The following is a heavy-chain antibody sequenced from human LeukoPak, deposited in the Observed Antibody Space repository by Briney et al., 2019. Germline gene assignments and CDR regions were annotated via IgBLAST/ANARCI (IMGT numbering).Heavy chain of an antibody. V-gene: IGHV3-48*03. J-gene: IGHJ6*04. CDR2: ISSSGSTI. Sequence: PGGALRVSCAAPRFSFSRDEMNCVRQAPGKGLEWVSYISSSGSTIYYADSVKGRFTISRDNAKNSLYLQMNSLRAEDTAVYYCAELGITMIGGVWGKGTTVTISS. CDR1: RFSFSRDE. CDR3: AELGITMIGGV. D-gene: IGHD3-10*02.